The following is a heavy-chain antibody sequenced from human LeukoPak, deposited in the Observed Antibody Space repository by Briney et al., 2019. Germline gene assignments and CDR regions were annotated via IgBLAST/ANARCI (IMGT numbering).Heavy chain of an antibody. Sequence: PSETLSLTCTVSGGSISNYYWSWIRRPAGKGLEWIGRIYTSGITNYSPSLKSRVTMSVDTSKNQFSLKLSSVTAADTAVYYCARPEIAVAGTFGIWGQGTLITVSS. V-gene: IGHV4-4*07. CDR1: GGSISNYY. CDR3: ARPEIAVAGTFGI. CDR2: IYTSGIT. J-gene: IGHJ4*02. D-gene: IGHD6-19*01.